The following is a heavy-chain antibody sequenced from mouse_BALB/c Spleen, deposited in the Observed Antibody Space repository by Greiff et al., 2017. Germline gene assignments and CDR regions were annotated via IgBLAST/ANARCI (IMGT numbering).Heavy chain of an antibody. CDR2: INPGSGGT. D-gene: IGHD1-2*01. Sequence: VQLQQSGAELVRPGTSVKVSCKASGYAFTNYLIEWVKQRPGQGLEWIGVINPGSGGTNYNEKFKGKATLTADKSSSTAYMQLSSLTSDDSAVYFCARDLTATFHYWGQGTTLTVSS. CDR3: ARDLTATFHY. CDR1: GYAFTNYL. J-gene: IGHJ2*01. V-gene: IGHV1-54*01.